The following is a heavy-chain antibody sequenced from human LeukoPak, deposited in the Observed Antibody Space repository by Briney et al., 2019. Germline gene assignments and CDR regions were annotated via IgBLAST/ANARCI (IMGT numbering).Heavy chain of an antibody. CDR1: GGSISNYY. J-gene: IGHJ4*02. D-gene: IGHD1-14*01. CDR2: INYSGST. V-gene: IGHV4-59*08. CDR3: ARLSDTAREPAY. Sequence: SETLSLTCTVSGGSISNYYWSWIRQPAGKGLEWIGYINYSGSTNSNPSLKSRVTISVDTSKTQFSLELSSVTAADTAVYYCARLSDTAREPAYWGQGTLVTVSS.